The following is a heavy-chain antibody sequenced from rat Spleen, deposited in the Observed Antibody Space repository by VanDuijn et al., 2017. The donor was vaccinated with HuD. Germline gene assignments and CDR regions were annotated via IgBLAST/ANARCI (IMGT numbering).Heavy chain of an antibody. D-gene: IGHD1-10*01. Sequence: EVQLVESGGGLVQPGRSLKLSCVASGFTFNNYWMTWIRQAPGKGLEWVASITNTGGSTYYPDSVKGRFTISRDNAKSTLYLQMNSLRSEDTATYYCTRLVTTAYYFDYWGQGTLVTVSS. J-gene: IGHJ3*01. CDR2: ITNTGGST. V-gene: IGHV5-31*01. CDR3: TRLVTTAYYFDY. CDR1: GFTFNNYW.